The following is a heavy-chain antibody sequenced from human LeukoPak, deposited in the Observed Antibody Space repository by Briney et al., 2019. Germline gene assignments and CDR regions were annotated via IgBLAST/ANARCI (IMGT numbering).Heavy chain of an antibody. CDR3: AHRGASSSSGWFAEYFQH. CDR1: GFSLSTSGVG. J-gene: IGHJ1*01. CDR2: IYWNDDK. Sequence: ESGPTLVKPTQTLTLTCTFSGFSLSTSGVGVGWIRQPPGKALEWLALIYWNDDKRYSPSLKSRLTITQDTSKNQVVLTMTNMDPVDTATYYCAHRGASSSSGWFAEYFQHWGQGTLVTVSS. V-gene: IGHV2-5*01. D-gene: IGHD6-6*01.